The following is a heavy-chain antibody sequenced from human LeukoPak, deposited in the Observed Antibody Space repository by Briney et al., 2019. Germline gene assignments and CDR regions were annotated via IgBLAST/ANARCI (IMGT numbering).Heavy chain of an antibody. CDR2: IYYSGGT. V-gene: IGHV4-59*08. CDR3: ARGDDYGDYWVWYFDL. D-gene: IGHD4-17*01. CDR1: GGSINDYF. J-gene: IGHJ2*01. Sequence: SETLSLTCTVSGGSINDYFWSWVRQPPGKGLEYIGYIYYSGGTDYNPSLKRRVAISVDTSKNQFSLKLSSVTAADTAVYYCARGDDYGDYWVWYFDLWGRGTLVTVSS.